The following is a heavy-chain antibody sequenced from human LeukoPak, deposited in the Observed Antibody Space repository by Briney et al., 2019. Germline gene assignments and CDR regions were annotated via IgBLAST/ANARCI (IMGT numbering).Heavy chain of an antibody. D-gene: IGHD5-18*01. Sequence: ASVTVSCKASGYLFKYNYIHWVRQAPGQGLEWMGMINPSGDSTTYAQQFQGRLTMSSDTSPRTVYVELSSLRSEDPAVYFCPRDPIDTAMGSYLDNWGQGTLVTISS. CDR3: PRDPIDTAMGSYLDN. J-gene: IGHJ4*02. CDR2: INPSGDST. CDR1: GYLFKYNY. V-gene: IGHV1-46*02.